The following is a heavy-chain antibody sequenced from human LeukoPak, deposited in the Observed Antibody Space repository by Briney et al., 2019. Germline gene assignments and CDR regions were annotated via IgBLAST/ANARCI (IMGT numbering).Heavy chain of an antibody. V-gene: IGHV3-23*01. CDR3: AKGPSIAAVGSYDY. J-gene: IGHJ4*02. D-gene: IGHD6-13*01. CDR2: ISGSGGST. Sequence: GGSLRLSCAASGFTFSSYAMSWVRQAPGKGLEWVSAISGSGGSTYYADSVKGRFPISRDNSKNTVYLQMNSLRAEDTAVYYCAKGPSIAAVGSYDYWGQGTLVTVPS. CDR1: GFTFSSYA.